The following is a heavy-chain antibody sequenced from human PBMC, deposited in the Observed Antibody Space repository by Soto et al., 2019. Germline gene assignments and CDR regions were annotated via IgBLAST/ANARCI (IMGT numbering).Heavy chain of an antibody. Sequence: PGGSLRLSCAASGFTFSSYGMHWVRQAPGKGLEWVAVISYDGSNKYYADSVKGRFTISRDNSKNTLYLQMNSLRAEDTAVYYCAKQSRITIFGVVIISYYGMDVWGQGTTVTVSS. V-gene: IGHV3-30*18. CDR2: ISYDGSNK. D-gene: IGHD3-3*01. CDR3: AKQSRITIFGVVIISYYGMDV. J-gene: IGHJ6*02. CDR1: GFTFSSYG.